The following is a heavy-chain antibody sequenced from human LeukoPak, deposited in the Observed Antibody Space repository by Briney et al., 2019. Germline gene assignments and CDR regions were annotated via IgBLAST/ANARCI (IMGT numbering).Heavy chain of an antibody. CDR2: IGDSGGST. Sequence: GGSLGLSCAASGFTFSNHAMSWVRQAPGKGLGWVSFIGDSGGSTYYADSVKGRFTISRDNSKNTLYLQMNSLRADDTAVYHCAKGGASSPYTYIDVWGKGTTVIVSS. J-gene: IGHJ6*04. CDR1: GFTFSNHA. CDR3: AKGGASSPYTYIDV. D-gene: IGHD6-6*01. V-gene: IGHV3-23*01.